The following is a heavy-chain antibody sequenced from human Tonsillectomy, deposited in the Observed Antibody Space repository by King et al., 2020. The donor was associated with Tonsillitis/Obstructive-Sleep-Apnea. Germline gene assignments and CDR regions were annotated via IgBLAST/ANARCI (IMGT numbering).Heavy chain of an antibody. D-gene: IGHD1-26*01. J-gene: IGHJ3*02. Sequence: QLVRSGAEVNKPGESLVISCKPSGYSFTNYWIGWVRQMPGKGLEWMGIIYPADSDTRYSPSFQGQVTISADRSTSTAYLQWSSLQASDTAMYYCVRQCAGHIVHAFDIWGQGTMVTVSS. CDR2: IYPADSDT. CDR3: VRQCAGHIVHAFDI. CDR1: GYSFTNYW. V-gene: IGHV5-51*01.